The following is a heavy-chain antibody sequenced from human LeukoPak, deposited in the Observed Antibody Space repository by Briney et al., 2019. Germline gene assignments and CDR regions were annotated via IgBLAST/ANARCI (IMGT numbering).Heavy chain of an antibody. D-gene: IGHD1-7*01. V-gene: IGHV1-69*05. CDR1: GGTFSSYA. J-gene: IGHJ4*02. CDR3: ARETSITGTTDY. CDR2: IIPIFGTA. Sequence: SVKVSCKASGGTFSSYAISWVRQAPGQGLEWMGRIIPIFGTANYAQKFQGRVTITTDESTSTAYMELSSLRSEDTAVYYCARETSITGTTDYWGQGTLVTVSP.